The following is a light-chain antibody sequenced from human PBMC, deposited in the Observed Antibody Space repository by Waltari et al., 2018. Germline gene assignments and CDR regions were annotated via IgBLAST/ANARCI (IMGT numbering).Light chain of an antibody. J-gene: IGKJ4*02. Sequence: TQSPATLSVSPGETATLSCRASQSVTTNLAWYQQKLGQAPRLLIFAASTRATGVPVRFSGSGSGTEFTLSISSLQSEDFAVYYCQQYDKWPPRYTFGPETRVEIK. CDR2: AAS. V-gene: IGKV3-15*01. CDR1: QSVTTN. CDR3: QQYDKWPPRYT.